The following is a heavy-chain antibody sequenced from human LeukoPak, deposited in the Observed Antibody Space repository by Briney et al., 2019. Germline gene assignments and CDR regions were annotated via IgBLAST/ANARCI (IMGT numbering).Heavy chain of an antibody. CDR3: ARIDSGSYQGGLDY. CDR1: GYSISSGYY. V-gene: IGHV4-38-2*02. CDR2: IYHSGST. J-gene: IGHJ4*02. Sequence: SETESLICTVSGYSISSGYYWGWIRQPPGKGLEWIGSIYHSGSTYYNPSLKSRVTISVDTSKNQFSLKLSSVTAADTAVYYCARIDSGSYQGGLDYWGQGTLVTVSS. D-gene: IGHD1-26*01.